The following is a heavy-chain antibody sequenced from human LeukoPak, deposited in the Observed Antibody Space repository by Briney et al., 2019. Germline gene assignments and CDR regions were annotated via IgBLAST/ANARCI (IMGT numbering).Heavy chain of an antibody. D-gene: IGHD2/OR15-2a*01. Sequence: SETLSLTCTVSGGSISSSSYFWGWIRQPPGKGLEWIGTIYYSGSTYYNPSLKSRVTFSLDTSNNQFSLKLSSVAAADTAVYFCARHNPFRPFPDYWGQGTLVTVSS. V-gene: IGHV4-39*01. CDR1: GGSISSSSYF. CDR3: ARHNPFRPFPDY. J-gene: IGHJ4*02. CDR2: IYYSGST.